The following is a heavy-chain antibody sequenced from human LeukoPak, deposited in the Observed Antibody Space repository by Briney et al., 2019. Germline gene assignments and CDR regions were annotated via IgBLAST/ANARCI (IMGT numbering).Heavy chain of an antibody. CDR2: INPSGGST. Sequence: ASVKVSCKASGYTFTSYYMHWVRQAPGQGLEWMGIINPSGGSTSYAQKFQGRVTMTRDTSTSTVYMELSSLRSEDTAVYYCASTGPITMIVEIWGQGTMVTVSS. V-gene: IGHV1-46*01. CDR3: ASTGPITMIVEI. D-gene: IGHD3-22*01. J-gene: IGHJ3*02. CDR1: GYTFTSYY.